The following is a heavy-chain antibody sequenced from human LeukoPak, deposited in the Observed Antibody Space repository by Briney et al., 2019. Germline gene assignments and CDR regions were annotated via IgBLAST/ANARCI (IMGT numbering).Heavy chain of an antibody. CDR2: ISGYNVNT. CDR1: GYNFIAYT. J-gene: IGHJ4*02. V-gene: IGHV1-18*01. D-gene: IGHD2-2*01. CDR3: ARDWGYCSSTSCSPLDY. Sequence: ASVQVSCKASGYNFIAYTITWVRQAPGQGLEWMGWISGYNVNTNYAQKLQGRVTMTTDTSTSTAYMELRSLRSDDTAVYYCARDWGYCSSTSCSPLDYWGQGTLVTVSS.